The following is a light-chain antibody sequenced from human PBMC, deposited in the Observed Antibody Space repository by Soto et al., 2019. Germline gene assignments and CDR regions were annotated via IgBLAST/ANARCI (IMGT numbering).Light chain of an antibody. CDR3: QQSYSTLSIT. J-gene: IGKJ5*01. V-gene: IGKV1-39*01. Sequence: DIQMTQSPSSLSASVGDRVTITCRASESISRHLNWYQQKPGKAPKLLIYAASSLQNGVPSRFXGGGSGTGFSLTISNLQPEDFATYYCQQSYSTLSITFGQGTRLEIK. CDR2: AAS. CDR1: ESISRH.